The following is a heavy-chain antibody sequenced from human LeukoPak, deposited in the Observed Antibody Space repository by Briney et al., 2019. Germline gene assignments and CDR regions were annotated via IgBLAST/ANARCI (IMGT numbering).Heavy chain of an antibody. CDR2: IYYRGST. V-gene: IGHV4-39*07. CDR3: AGVYDSSTHDAFEI. Sequence: SETLSLTCTVTGGSIISSSYYGGWIRQPPGKGLVWIASIYYRGSTYYDPSLKSRVTISVDTSKNQFSLRLNSVTAADSAVDYCAGVYDSSTHDAFEIWGQGTVVIVPS. J-gene: IGHJ3*02. D-gene: IGHD3-22*01. CDR1: GGSIISSSYY.